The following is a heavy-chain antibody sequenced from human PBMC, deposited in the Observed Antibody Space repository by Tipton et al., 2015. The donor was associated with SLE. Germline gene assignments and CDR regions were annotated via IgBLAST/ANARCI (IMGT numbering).Heavy chain of an antibody. CDR3: ARDQGGGNSGYSYGMDV. J-gene: IGHJ6*02. Sequence: GLVKPSETLSLRCSVSGDHISNYYWSWVRQPPGQGLEWIGRIYTSGSTNYNPSLKRRVTMSVDTSKNQFSLKLTSVTAADTAVYYCARDQGGGNSGYSYGMDVWGQGTTVTVSS. D-gene: IGHD4-23*01. CDR2: IYTSGST. CDR1: GDHISNYY. V-gene: IGHV4-4*07.